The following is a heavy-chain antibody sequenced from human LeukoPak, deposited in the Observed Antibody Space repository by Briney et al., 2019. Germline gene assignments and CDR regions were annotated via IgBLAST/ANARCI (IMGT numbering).Heavy chain of an antibody. CDR3: ASRKPSSSSWYSFAFDI. V-gene: IGHV4-39*02. D-gene: IGHD6-13*01. CDR2: IYYSSGKP. CDR1: GDSVSSSSYY. J-gene: IGHJ3*02. Sequence: SETLSLTCIVSGDSVSSSSYYWGWIRQPPGKGLEWIGRIYYSSGKPYYNPSLKSRVTISVDTSKNHFSLKLTSVTAADTAVYYCASRKPSSSSWYSFAFDIWGQGTMITVSS.